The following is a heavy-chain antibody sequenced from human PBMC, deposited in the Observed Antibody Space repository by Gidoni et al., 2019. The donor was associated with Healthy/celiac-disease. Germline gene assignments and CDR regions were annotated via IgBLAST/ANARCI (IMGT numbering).Heavy chain of an antibody. CDR2: IYYSGST. Sequence: QLQLQDSGPGLVKPSETLSLTCTVSGGPISSSSYYWGWIRPPPGKGLGWIGSIYYSGSTYYDPSLTSRVTISVDTSKNQFSLKLSSVTAADTAVYYCARRRTTVTISGGRSFDYWGQGTLVTVSS. V-gene: IGHV4-39*01. J-gene: IGHJ4*02. D-gene: IGHD4-17*01. CDR1: GGPISSSSYY. CDR3: ARRRTTVTISGGRSFDY.